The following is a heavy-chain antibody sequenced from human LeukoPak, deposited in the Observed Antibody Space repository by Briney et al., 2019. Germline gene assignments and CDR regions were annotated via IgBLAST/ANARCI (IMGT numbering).Heavy chain of an antibody. Sequence: KPSETLSLTCTVSGGPISSSSYYWGWIRQPPGKGLEWIGSIYYSGSTYYNPSLKSRVTISVDTSKNQFSLKLSSVTAADTAVYYCARQGWLQSVDPSNYYYYYMDVWGKGTTVTVSS. J-gene: IGHJ6*03. CDR2: IYYSGST. CDR1: GGPISSSSYY. V-gene: IGHV4-39*01. CDR3: ARQGWLQSVDPSNYYYYYMDV. D-gene: IGHD5-24*01.